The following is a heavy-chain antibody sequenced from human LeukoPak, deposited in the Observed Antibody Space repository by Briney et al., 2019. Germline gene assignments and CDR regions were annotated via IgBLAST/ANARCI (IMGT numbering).Heavy chain of an antibody. J-gene: IGHJ4*02. V-gene: IGHV3-23*01. Sequence: RGSLRLSCAASGFTFSSYVMSWVRQAPGKGLEWVSIISGSGDTTSYTDSVKGRFTISRDNSKNTLYLQMNSLRAEDTAVYYCAKDMSSIAARRVDYWGQGTLVTVSS. D-gene: IGHD6-6*01. CDR1: GFTFSSYV. CDR3: AKDMSSIAARRVDY. CDR2: ISGSGDTT.